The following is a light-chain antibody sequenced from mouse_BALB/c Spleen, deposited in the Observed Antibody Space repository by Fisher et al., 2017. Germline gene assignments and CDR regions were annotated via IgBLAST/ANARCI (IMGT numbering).Light chain of an antibody. CDR3: QQWSSYPPT. CDR2: STS. Sequence: IVITQSPAIMSASLGERVTMTCTASSSVSSSYLHWYQQKPGSSPKLWIYSTSNLASGVPARFSGSGSGTSYSLTISSMEAEDAATYYCQQWSSYPPTFGAGTKLELK. J-gene: IGKJ5*01. CDR1: SSVSSSY. V-gene: IGKV4-74*01.